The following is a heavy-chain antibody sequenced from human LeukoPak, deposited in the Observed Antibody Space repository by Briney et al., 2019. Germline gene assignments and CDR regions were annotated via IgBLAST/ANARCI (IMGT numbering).Heavy chain of an antibody. Sequence: PGGSLRLSCAASRFTFISYVMSGVRPAPGKGVEWVSLISGSGGSTYYADSVMARFTIYRDNSKNMLYLQMNSLRAEDTAVYYCAKGAFRGGDFDYWGQGTLVTVSS. J-gene: IGHJ4*02. D-gene: IGHD1-26*01. CDR2: ISGSGGST. CDR1: RFTFISYV. CDR3: AKGAFRGGDFDY. V-gene: IGHV3-23*01.